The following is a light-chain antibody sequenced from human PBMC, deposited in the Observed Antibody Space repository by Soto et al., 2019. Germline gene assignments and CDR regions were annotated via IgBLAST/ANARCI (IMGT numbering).Light chain of an antibody. CDR3: QQYGTSEII. CDR2: DTS. J-gene: IGKJ5*01. Sequence: EIVLTQSPATLSLSPGEIATLSFSASQSLTNSFIAWYQQRPGQAPRLLIYDTSSRASGIPDRFSGSGSGTDFTLTISRLETEDFAVFYCQQYGTSEIIFGQGTRLEIK. CDR1: QSLTNSF. V-gene: IGKV3-20*01.